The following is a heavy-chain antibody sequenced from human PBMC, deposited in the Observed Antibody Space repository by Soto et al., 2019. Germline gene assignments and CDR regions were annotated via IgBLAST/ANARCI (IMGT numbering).Heavy chain of an antibody. Sequence: GGSLRLSCAASGFTFSSFAMSWVRQAPGKGLEWVSGISGSGGKKYYADSVKGRFTISRDNSRNTLYLQMNSLRVEDKALYYCAKALTTLTAGNWFDPWGQGTLVTVSS. J-gene: IGHJ5*02. CDR3: AKALTTLTAGNWFDP. V-gene: IGHV3-23*01. D-gene: IGHD4-17*01. CDR2: ISGSGGKK. CDR1: GFTFSSFA.